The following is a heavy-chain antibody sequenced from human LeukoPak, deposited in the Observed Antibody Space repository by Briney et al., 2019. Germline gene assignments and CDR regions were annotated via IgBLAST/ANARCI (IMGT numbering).Heavy chain of an antibody. CDR3: AKDISSGWPYCFDY. V-gene: IGHV3-30*18. CDR2: ISYDGSNK. Sequence: GRSLRLSCAASGFTFSNYGMFWVRQAPGKGLEWVAVISYDGSNKYYADSVKGRFTISRDNSKNTLYLQMNSLRAEDTAVYYCAKDISSGWPYCFDYWGQGTLVTVSS. CDR1: GFTFSNYG. J-gene: IGHJ4*02. D-gene: IGHD6-19*01.